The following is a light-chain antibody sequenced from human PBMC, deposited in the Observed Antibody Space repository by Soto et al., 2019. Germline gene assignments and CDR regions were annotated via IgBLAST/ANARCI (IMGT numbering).Light chain of an antibody. Sequence: DIQMTQSPSTLSASVGDRVSITCRASQSISSWLAWYQQKPGKAPKLLIYKASSLESGVPSRFSGTGSGTEFTLTISSLQPDDFATYYCQQYHSYPLTFAGGTKVXI. CDR2: KAS. J-gene: IGKJ4*01. CDR3: QQYHSYPLT. CDR1: QSISSW. V-gene: IGKV1-5*03.